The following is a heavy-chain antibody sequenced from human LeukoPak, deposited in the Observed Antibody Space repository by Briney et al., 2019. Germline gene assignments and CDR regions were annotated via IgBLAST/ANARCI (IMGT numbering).Heavy chain of an antibody. CDR3: ARGAYSSGWAYFDY. CDR2: ISFSVNTK. CDR1: GFTFSDYS. Sequence: PGGSLRLSCAASGFTFSDYSMNWVRQAPGKGLEWVSYISFSVNTKYYGDSVKGRFTISRDNAKNSLYLHMDSLRAEDTAVYYCARGAYSSGWAYFDYWGQGTLVTVSS. D-gene: IGHD6-19*01. J-gene: IGHJ4*02. V-gene: IGHV3-48*04.